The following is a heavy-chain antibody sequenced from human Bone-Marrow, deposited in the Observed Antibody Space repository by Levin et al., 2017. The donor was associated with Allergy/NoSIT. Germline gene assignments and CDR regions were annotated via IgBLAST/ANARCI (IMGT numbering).Heavy chain of an antibody. V-gene: IGHV4-4*02. D-gene: IGHD2-15*01. CDR2: MYHSGGT. CDR3: VTCSGVRASYAYDV. Sequence: SETLSLTCAVSGDSISSHHWWSWVRQPPGKGLEWIGEMYHSGGTNYNPSLKNRVTISVDKSKNQFSLMFTSVTAADTAMYYCVTCSGVRASYAYDVWGQGAMVTVSS. J-gene: IGHJ3*01. CDR1: GDSISSHHW.